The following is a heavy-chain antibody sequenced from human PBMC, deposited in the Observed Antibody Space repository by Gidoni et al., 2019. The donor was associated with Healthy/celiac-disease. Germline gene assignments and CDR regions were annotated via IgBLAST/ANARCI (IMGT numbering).Heavy chain of an antibody. CDR1: GFTVSSNY. J-gene: IGHJ4*02. CDR3: ARVFDRIPDY. Sequence: EVQLVEPGGGLIQPGGSLRLSCAASGFTVSSNYMSWVREAPGKGLEWVSVIYSGGSTYYADSVKGRFNISRYNSKNTLYLQMNSLRAEDTAVYYCARVFDRIPDYWGQGTLVTVSS. D-gene: IGHD3-10*02. V-gene: IGHV3-53*01. CDR2: IYSGGST.